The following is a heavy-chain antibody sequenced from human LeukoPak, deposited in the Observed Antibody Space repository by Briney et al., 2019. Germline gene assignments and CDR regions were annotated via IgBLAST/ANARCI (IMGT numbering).Heavy chain of an antibody. CDR1: GGSVSSSSYY. CDR3: ARHSRSGSGGYENAFDI. CDR2: IYSGGST. D-gene: IGHD5-12*01. J-gene: IGHJ3*02. V-gene: IGHV4-39*01. Sequence: SETLSLTCTVSGGSVSSSSYYWDWIRQSPGKGLEWIGNIYSGGSTYYTPSLKSRVTISVDTSKNQFSLKLSSVTAADTAIYFCARHSRSGSGGYENAFDIWGQGTMVTVSS.